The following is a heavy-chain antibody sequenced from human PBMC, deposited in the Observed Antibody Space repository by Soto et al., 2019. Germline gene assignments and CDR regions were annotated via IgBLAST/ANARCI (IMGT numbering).Heavy chain of an antibody. CDR1: GGSISSGDYY. CDR3: ASSLTGTISYYGMDV. V-gene: IGHV4-30-4*01. CDR2: IYYSGST. J-gene: IGHJ6*02. D-gene: IGHD1-20*01. Sequence: SETLSLTCTVSGGSISSGDYYWRWIRQPPGKGLEWIGYIYYSGSTYYNPSLKSRVTISVDTSKNQFSLKLSSVTAADTAVYYCASSLTGTISYYGMDVWGQGTTVTVS.